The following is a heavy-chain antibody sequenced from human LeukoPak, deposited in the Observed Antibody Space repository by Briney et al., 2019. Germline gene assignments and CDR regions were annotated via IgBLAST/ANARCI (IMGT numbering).Heavy chain of an antibody. D-gene: IGHD7-27*01. V-gene: IGHV5-51*01. CDR2: IYPGDSDT. CDR1: GYSFTSYW. J-gene: IGHJ5*02. Sequence: GESLKISCKGSGYSFTSYWIGWVRQMPGKGLEWMGIIYPGDSDTRYTPSFQGQVTISADRSINTAFLRWGSLKASDTAIYYCARSRGDNNWFDPWGQGTLVTVSS. CDR3: ARSRGDNNWFDP.